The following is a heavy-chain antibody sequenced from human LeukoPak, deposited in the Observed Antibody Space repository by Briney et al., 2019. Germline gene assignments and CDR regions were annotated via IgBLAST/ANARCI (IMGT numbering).Heavy chain of an antibody. J-gene: IGHJ5*02. Sequence: PSETLSLTCAVYGGSFSGYYWSWIRQPPGKGLEWIGEINHSGSTNYNPSLKSRVTISVDTSKNQFSLKLSSVTAADTAVYYRARVFLPPGSRQWLVRGWFDPWGQGTLVTVSS. CDR2: INHSGST. CDR1: GGSFSGYY. CDR3: ARVFLPPGSRQWLVRGWFDP. V-gene: IGHV4-34*01. D-gene: IGHD6-19*01.